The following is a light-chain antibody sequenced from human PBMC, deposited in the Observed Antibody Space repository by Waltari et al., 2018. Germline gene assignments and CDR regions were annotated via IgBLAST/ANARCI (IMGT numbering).Light chain of an antibody. V-gene: IGLV1-40*01. J-gene: IGLJ2*01. CDR1: TSNIGAGHD. CDR3: QSFDNMLSGGVV. Sequence: QSVLTQPPSVSGTPGQRVTISCSGSTSNIGAGHDVPWYTHLPGTDPKRLIYGNNNRPSGVPDRFSGSKSGTSASLAITGLQADDEADYFCQSFDNMLSGGVVFGGGTKLAVL. CDR2: GNN.